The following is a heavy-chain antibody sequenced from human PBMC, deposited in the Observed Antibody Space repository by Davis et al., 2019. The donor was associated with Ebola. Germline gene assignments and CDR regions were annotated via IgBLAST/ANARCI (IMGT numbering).Heavy chain of an antibody. CDR2: VYCIWTT. J-gene: IGHJ4*02. V-gene: IGHV4-39*07. CDR3: ARNTSGFGYFDS. CDR1: GGSISTSYSNY. D-gene: IGHD5-12*01. Sequence: PSETLSLTCTVSGGSISTSYSNYWSWIRQPPGKGLEWIGTVYCIWTTYYNPSLKSRLFISVDTSRNEFSLQLTSVNAADTAVYYCARNTSGFGYFDSWSQGTLVTVSS.